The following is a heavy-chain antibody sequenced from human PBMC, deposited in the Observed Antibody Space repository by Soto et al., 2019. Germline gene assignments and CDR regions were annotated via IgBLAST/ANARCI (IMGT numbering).Heavy chain of an antibody. Sequence: QVQLVQSGAEVKKPGASVKVSCRTSGYTFISYYIHWVRQAPGQGLEWMGLINPTDAYTDYAQKFQGRITLTQDTSTSIVYMELSSLRSEDTAIYYCARDHVDTPMTNFDYWGQGTLVTVSS. CDR2: INPTDAYT. CDR3: ARDHVDTPMTNFDY. CDR1: GYTFISYY. D-gene: IGHD5-18*01. V-gene: IGHV1-46*01. J-gene: IGHJ4*02.